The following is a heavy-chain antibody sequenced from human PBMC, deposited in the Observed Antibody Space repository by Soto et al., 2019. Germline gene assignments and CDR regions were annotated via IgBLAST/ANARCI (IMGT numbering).Heavy chain of an antibody. Sequence: QAGGSLRLSCAASGFTFSSYGMHWVRKPPRNGQERVAVIWHDGTNKYYVDSAKGRFTISKDNSKDTLYLQMHSLRAEDTAIYYCVSDIGAQTCRWTDDCDIWGHGAMVTVSS. V-gene: IGHV3-33*01. D-gene: IGHD2-15*01. J-gene: IGHJ3*02. CDR1: GFTFSSYG. CDR3: VSDIGAQTCRWTDDCDI. CDR2: IWHDGTNK.